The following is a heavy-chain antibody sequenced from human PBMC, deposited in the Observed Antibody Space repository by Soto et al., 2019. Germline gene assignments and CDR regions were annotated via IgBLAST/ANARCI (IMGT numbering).Heavy chain of an antibody. V-gene: IGHV1-18*01. D-gene: IGHD2-2*01. J-gene: IGHJ6*03. CDR2: ISAYNGHA. Sequence: QVQLVQSGGEVKNPGASVKVSCKAFGYTLTNYGISWVRQAPGQGLEWMGWISAYNGHANYAQKFQGRVRLTTDRPTNTACMELRSLGSDGTAEYYCAREGYYSSSMCYGGYYYLDVWGKGTTVTVS. CDR1: GYTLTNYG. CDR3: AREGYYSSSMCYGGYYYLDV.